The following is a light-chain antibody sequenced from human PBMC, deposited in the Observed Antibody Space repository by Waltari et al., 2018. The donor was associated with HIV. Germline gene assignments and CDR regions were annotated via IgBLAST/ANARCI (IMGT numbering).Light chain of an antibody. CDR1: NIGSQS. Sequence: SYVLTQPPSVSVAPGQTARITCEGNNIGSQSVHWYQQRPGQAPALVVHDDSDRPSGIPEGFSGSNSGNTATLTISRVEAGDEDDYYCQVWHSNSDHVVFGGGTKLTVL. CDR3: QVWHSNSDHVV. J-gene: IGLJ2*01. V-gene: IGLV3-21*02. CDR2: DDS.